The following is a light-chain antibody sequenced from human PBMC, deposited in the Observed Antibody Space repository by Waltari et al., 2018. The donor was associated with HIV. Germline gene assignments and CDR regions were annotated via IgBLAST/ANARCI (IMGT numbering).Light chain of an antibody. Sequence: SYELTQPPSVSVSPDQTATITCSGDALAKQHSYWYQQKAGQAPVLVIFAGTERPSGIPERFSGTRSETTVTLTITGVQAEDEADYYCESADSTGSYYVVGRGTRLTVL. CDR3: ESADSTGSYYV. V-gene: IGLV3-25*03. J-gene: IGLJ1*01. CDR2: AGT. CDR1: ALAKQH.